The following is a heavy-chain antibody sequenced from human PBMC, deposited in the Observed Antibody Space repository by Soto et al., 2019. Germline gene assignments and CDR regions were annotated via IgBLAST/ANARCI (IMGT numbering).Heavy chain of an antibody. D-gene: IGHD3-9*01. CDR3: AKDFEEQVLRGYLHY. Sequence: EVQLLESGGGLVQPGGSLRLSCAASGFTFSSYALSWVRQAPGKGLEWVSGMSGRGDSTYFADSVRGRFTISRDNSKNTLYLQMNSLRAEDTAVYYCAKDFEEQVLRGYLHYWGQGTLVTVSS. CDR1: GFTFSSYA. CDR2: MSGRGDST. J-gene: IGHJ4*02. V-gene: IGHV3-23*01.